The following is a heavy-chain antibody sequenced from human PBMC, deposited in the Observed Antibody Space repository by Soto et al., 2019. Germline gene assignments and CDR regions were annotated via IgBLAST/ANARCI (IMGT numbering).Heavy chain of an antibody. Sequence: QVQVVQSGAEVKKPGASVKVACKASGYSFDTFGMSWVRQAPGQGLEWMGWISIAKCDTNSSQKFQDRVTMTTDTSTSTASMELRMLTSDDRAVYYCARCYCSVGSGFTCWHFDLWGRGTRVTFSS. CDR1: GYSFDTFG. D-gene: IGHD2-15*01. CDR2: ISIAKCDT. V-gene: IGHV1-18*01. CDR3: ARCYCSVGSGFTCWHFDL. J-gene: IGHJ2*01.